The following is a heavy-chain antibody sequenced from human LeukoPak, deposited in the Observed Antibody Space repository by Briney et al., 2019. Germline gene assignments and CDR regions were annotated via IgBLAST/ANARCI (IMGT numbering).Heavy chain of an antibody. CDR3: ASAPGRSCSGTSCRGIFDY. CDR2: ISAYNGNT. J-gene: IGHJ4*02. Sequence: ASVKVSCKASGYTFTSYGISWVRQAPGQGLEWMGWISAYNGNTNYAQKLRGRVTMTTDTSTSTAYMELRSLRSDDTAVYYCASAPGRSCSGTSCRGIFDYWGQGTLVTVSS. CDR1: GYTFTSYG. V-gene: IGHV1-18*01. D-gene: IGHD2-2*01.